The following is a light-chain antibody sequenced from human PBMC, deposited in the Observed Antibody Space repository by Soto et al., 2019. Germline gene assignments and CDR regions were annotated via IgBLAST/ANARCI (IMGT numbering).Light chain of an antibody. V-gene: IGLV3-1*01. CDR3: QAWDSSTYDV. CDR1: KLGDKY. CDR2: QDS. J-gene: IGLJ1*01. Sequence: SSELTQPPSVSVSPGQTASITCSGDKLGDKYACWYQQKPGQSPVLVIYQDSKRPSGIPERFSGSNSGNTATLTISGTQAMDEADYYCQAWDSSTYDVFGTGTKLTVL.